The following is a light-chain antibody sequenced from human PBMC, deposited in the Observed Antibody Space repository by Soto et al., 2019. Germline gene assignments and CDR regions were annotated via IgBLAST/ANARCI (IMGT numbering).Light chain of an antibody. Sequence: EIVLTQSPGTLSLSPGERATLSCRASQSVSSSYLAWYQQKPGQAPRLLIYGASGRATGIPDRFSGSGSGTDFTLTISRLEPEDFEVYYCQQYGSSPPITFGQGTRWRL. CDR3: QQYGSSPPIT. CDR2: GAS. J-gene: IGKJ5*01. V-gene: IGKV3-20*01. CDR1: QSVSSSY.